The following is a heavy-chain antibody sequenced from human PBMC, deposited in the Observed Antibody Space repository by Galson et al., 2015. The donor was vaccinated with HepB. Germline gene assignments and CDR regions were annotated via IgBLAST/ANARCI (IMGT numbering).Heavy chain of an antibody. CDR1: GFTVSSTY. CDR3: AREDSMVSGLSVVSY. D-gene: IGHD2-21*01. CDR2: IYSGGDT. J-gene: IGHJ4*02. Sequence: SLRLSCAASGFTVSSTYMSWVRQAPGKGLEWVSVIYSGGDTYYEDSVKGRFTISRDNSKNTLDLQMNSLRPEDTAVYYCAREDSMVSGLSVVSYWGQGTLVTVSS. V-gene: IGHV3-66*02.